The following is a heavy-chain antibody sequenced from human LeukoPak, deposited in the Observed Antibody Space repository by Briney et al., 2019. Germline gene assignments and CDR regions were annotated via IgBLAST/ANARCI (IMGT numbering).Heavy chain of an antibody. Sequence: PGGSLRLSCAASGFTFSSYSMNWVRQAPGKGLEWVSSISSSGSYIYYADSVKGRFTISRDNAKNSLYLQMNSLRAEDTAVYYCAKGRDSGYDYWGQGTLVTVSS. D-gene: IGHD5-12*01. CDR2: ISSSGSYI. CDR3: AKGRDSGYDY. CDR1: GFTFSSYS. V-gene: IGHV3-21*01. J-gene: IGHJ4*02.